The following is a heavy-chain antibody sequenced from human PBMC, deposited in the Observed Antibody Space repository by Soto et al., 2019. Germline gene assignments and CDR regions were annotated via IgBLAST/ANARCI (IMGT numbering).Heavy chain of an antibody. CDR1: GFTCSIYA. CDR3: AKVPHWISTPLIFDY. V-gene: IGHV3-23*01. J-gene: IGHJ4*01. Sequence: VGLRLSCAASGFTCSIYAMNWVRQAPGKVLEWVSSISGSGDSTDYADSVTGRFTISRDNSKTMVFLQMNSLRAEDTAVCYCAKVPHWISTPLIFDYW. CDR2: ISGSGDST. D-gene: IGHD2-15*01.